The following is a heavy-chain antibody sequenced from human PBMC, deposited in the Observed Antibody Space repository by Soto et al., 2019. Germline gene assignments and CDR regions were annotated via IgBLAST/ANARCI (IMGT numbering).Heavy chain of an antibody. D-gene: IGHD3-22*01. CDR1: GGSISSYY. CDR2: THYTGSI. V-gene: IGHV4-59*01. Sequence: NPSETLSLTCTVSGGSISSYYWSWIRQSPGKGLEWIGYTHYTGSINYNPSFKSRVTMSVDTSRNQFSLRLTSVTAADTAVYYCSRSIDNSGYYLSNYWGQGTLVTVSS. CDR3: SRSIDNSGYYLSNY. J-gene: IGHJ4*02.